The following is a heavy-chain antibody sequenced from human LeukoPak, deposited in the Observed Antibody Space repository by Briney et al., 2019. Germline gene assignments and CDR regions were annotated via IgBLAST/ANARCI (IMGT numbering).Heavy chain of an antibody. CDR2: ISWNSGSM. J-gene: IGHJ6*03. V-gene: IGHV3-9*03. CDR3: AKDIASSYYYYYMDV. CDR1: GFTFDDYA. D-gene: IGHD6-6*01. Sequence: GGSLRLSCAASGFTFDDYAMHWVRQAPGKGLEWVSGISWNSGSMGYADSVKGRFTISRDNAKNSLYLQMNSLRAEDMALYYCAKDIASSYYYYYMDVWGKGTTVTVSS.